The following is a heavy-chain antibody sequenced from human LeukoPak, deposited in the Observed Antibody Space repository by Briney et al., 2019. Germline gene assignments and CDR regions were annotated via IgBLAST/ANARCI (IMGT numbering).Heavy chain of an antibody. CDR1: GGSISTYY. CDR3: ARNGRGYSFDY. D-gene: IGHD2-8*01. V-gene: IGHV4-59*01. CDR2: IYYGGSS. J-gene: IGHJ4*02. Sequence: SETLSLTCTVSGGSISTYYWSWIRQAPGKGLEWIGYIYYGGSSNPNPSLKSRVTMSLDTSKTQFSLKLSSVTAADTAVNYCARNGRGYSFDYWGQGTLVTVSS.